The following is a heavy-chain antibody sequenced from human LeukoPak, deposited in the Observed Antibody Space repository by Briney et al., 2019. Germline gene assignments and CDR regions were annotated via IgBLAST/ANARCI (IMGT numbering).Heavy chain of an antibody. CDR3: ARDPEDYYDSSGLDY. J-gene: IGHJ4*02. V-gene: IGHV1-46*01. Sequence: ASVKVSCKASGYTFTSYYMHWVRQAPGQGLEWMGIINPSGGSTSYAQKFQGRVTITTDESTSTAYMELSSLRSEDTAVYYCARDPEDYYDSSGLDYWGQGTLVTVSS. CDR1: GYTFTSYY. CDR2: INPSGGST. D-gene: IGHD3-22*01.